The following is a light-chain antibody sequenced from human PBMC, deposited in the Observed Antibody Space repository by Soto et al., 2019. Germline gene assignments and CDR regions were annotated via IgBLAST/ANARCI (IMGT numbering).Light chain of an antibody. CDR1: SSDVGGYNY. CDR2: EVS. J-gene: IGLJ2*01. CDR3: CSYTSSTSFL. V-gene: IGLV2-14*01. Sequence: QSVLTQPASVSGSPGQSITISCTGTSSDVGGYNYVSWYQHHPGKAPKLMIYEVSNRPSGVSNRFSGSKSGNTASLTISGLQAEDEADYYCCSYTSSTSFLFGGGTKVTVL.